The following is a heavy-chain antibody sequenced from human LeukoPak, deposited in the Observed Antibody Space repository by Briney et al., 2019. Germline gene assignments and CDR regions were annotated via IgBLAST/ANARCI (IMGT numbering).Heavy chain of an antibody. Sequence: GRSLRLSCAASGFTFSSYAMHWVRQAPGKGLEWVAVISYDGSNKYYADSVKGRFTISRDNSKNTLYLQMNSLRAEDTAVYYCARERDYYGSGSYYSFGDYWGQGTLVTVSS. V-gene: IGHV3-30*04. CDR2: ISYDGSNK. CDR1: GFTFSSYA. J-gene: IGHJ4*02. CDR3: ARERDYYGSGSYYSFGDY. D-gene: IGHD3-10*01.